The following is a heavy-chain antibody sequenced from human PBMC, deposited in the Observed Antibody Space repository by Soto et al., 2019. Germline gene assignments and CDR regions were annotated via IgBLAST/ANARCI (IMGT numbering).Heavy chain of an antibody. CDR3: ARDRGAVAGTRWYYGMDV. CDR2: IIPIFGTA. CDR1: GGTFSSYA. Sequence: SVKVSCKASGGTFSSYAISWVRQAPGQGLEWMGGIIPIFGTANYAQKFQGRVTITADESTSTAYMELSSLRSEDTAVYYCARDRGAVAGTRWYYGMDVWGQGTTVTSP. V-gene: IGHV1-69*13. D-gene: IGHD6-19*01. J-gene: IGHJ6*02.